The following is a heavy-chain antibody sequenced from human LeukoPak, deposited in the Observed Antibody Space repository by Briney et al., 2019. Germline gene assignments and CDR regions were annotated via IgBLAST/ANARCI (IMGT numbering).Heavy chain of an antibody. V-gene: IGHV1-18*01. J-gene: IGHJ4*02. CDR3: ARDCSVSSYYDFWSGYCY. CDR2: ISAYNGNT. D-gene: IGHD3-3*01. Sequence: ASVKVSCKASGYTFTSYGISWVRQAPGQGLEWMGWISAYNGNTNYAQKLQGRFTMTTDTSTSTAYMELRSLRSDAAAVYYCARDCSVSSYYDFWSGYCYWGQGTLVTVSS. CDR1: GYTFTSYG.